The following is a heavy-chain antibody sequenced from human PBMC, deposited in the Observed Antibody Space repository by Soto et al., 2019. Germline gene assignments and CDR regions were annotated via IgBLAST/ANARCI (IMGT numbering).Heavy chain of an antibody. V-gene: IGHV6-1*01. D-gene: IGHD1-1*01. CDR2: TYYRSKWYN. Sequence: SQTLSLTCAISGDSVSSNSAAWNWIRQSPSRGLEWLGRTYYRSKWYNDYAVSVKSRITINPDTSKNQFSLQLNSVTPEDTAVYYCARAIEENWNPQVYYYYYYMDVWGKGTTVTVSS. CDR1: GDSVSSNSAA. CDR3: ARAIEENWNPQVYYYYYYMDV. J-gene: IGHJ6*03.